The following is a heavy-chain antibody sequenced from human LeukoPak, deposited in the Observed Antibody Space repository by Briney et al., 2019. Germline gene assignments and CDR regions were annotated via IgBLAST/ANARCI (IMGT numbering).Heavy chain of an antibody. CDR2: IYYSGST. CDR1: GGSISSYY. J-gene: IGHJ4*02. CDR3: ARHRDTDYLDY. V-gene: IGHV4-59*08. Sequence: SETLSLTCTVSGGSISSYYWSWIRQPPGKGLEWIGYIYYSGSTNYNPSLKSRVTISVDTSKNQFSLKLSSVTAADTAVYYCARHRDTDYLDYWGQGTPVTVSS.